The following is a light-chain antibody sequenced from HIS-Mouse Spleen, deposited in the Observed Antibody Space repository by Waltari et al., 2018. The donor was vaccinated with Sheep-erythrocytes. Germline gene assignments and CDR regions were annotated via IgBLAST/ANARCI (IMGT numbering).Light chain of an antibody. V-gene: IGKV4-1*01. CDR1: QSVLYSSNNKNY. J-gene: IGKJ4*01. CDR3: QQYYSTLT. CDR2: WAS. Sequence: DIVMTHSPDSLAVSLAERATIHCTSSQSVLYSSNNKNYLAWYQQKPGQPPKLLIYWASTRESGVPDRFSGSGSGTDFTLTISSLQAEDVAVYYCQQYYSTLTFGGGTKVEIK.